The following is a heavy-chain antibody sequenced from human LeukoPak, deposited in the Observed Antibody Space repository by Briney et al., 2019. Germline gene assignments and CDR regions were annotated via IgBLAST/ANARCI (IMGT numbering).Heavy chain of an antibody. D-gene: IGHD3-16*01. J-gene: IGHJ4*02. V-gene: IGHV3-74*01. CDR3: VRSHWGDFDH. CDR2: IDSDGTTT. Sequence: GGSLRLSCAASGFTFSSFLMHWVRQAPGKGLVWVSRIDSDGTTTAYADSVKGRFTISRDNARNTLYLQLNSLTVADTAVYFCVRSHWGDFDHWGQGNQVTVCS. CDR1: GFTFSSFL.